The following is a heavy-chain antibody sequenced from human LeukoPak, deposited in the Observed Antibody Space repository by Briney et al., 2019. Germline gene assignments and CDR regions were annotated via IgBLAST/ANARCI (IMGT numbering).Heavy chain of an antibody. V-gene: IGHV4-38-2*02. Sequence: PSETLSLTCTVSGYSISSGYYWGWIRQPPGKGLEWIGSIYHSGSTYYNPSLKSRVTISVDTSKNQFSLKLSSVTAADTAVYYCARDRSDYDLWSGYYEEYYFDYWGQGTLVTVSS. J-gene: IGHJ4*02. CDR3: ARDRSDYDLWSGYYEEYYFDY. CDR2: IYHSGST. CDR1: GYSISSGYY. D-gene: IGHD3-3*01.